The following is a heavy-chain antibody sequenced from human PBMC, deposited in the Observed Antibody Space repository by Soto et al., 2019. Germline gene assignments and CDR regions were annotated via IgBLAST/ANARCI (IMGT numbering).Heavy chain of an antibody. J-gene: IGHJ4*02. Sequence: QVQLVQSGAEMKKPGSSLKVSCKTSGGALRNFAVSCVRQAPGQGLEWVGGITPILGTPSYAQKFQGRVTITADVSTTSAYMEITSLTSEDTALYYCVRGGSGSRGDYWGQGTLVTVSS. CDR1: GGALRNFA. CDR2: ITPILGTP. D-gene: IGHD3-10*01. CDR3: VRGGSGSRGDY. V-gene: IGHV1-69*01.